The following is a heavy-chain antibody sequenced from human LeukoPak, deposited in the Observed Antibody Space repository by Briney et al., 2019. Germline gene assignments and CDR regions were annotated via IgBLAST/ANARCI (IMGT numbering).Heavy chain of an antibody. CDR3: ARRLGIVVVTAIPAPDAFDI. CDR1: GYSFTSYW. V-gene: IGHV5-51*01. CDR2: IYPGDSDT. D-gene: IGHD2-21*02. Sequence: GESLKISCKGSGYSFTSYWIGWVRQMPGKGLEWMGIIYPGDSDTRYSPSFQGQVTISADKSISTAYLQWSSLKASDTAMYYCARRLGIVVVTAIPAPDAFDIWGQGTMVTVSS. J-gene: IGHJ3*02.